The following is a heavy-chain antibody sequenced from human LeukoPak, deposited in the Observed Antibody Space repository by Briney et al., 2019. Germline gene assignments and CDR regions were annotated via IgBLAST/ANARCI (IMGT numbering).Heavy chain of an antibody. Sequence: GASVKVSCKASRYTFTSYDINWVRQATGQGLEWMGWMNPNSGNTGYAQKFQGRVTMTRNTSISTAYMELSSLRSEDTAVYYCARSIDGGGTHYYYYYYMDVWGKGTTVTVSS. CDR3: ARSIDGGGTHYYYYYYMDV. J-gene: IGHJ6*03. CDR1: RYTFTSYD. CDR2: MNPNSGNT. V-gene: IGHV1-8*01. D-gene: IGHD4-23*01.